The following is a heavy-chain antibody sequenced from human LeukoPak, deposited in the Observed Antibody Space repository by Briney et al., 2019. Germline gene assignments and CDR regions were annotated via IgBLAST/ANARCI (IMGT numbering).Heavy chain of an antibody. J-gene: IGHJ4*02. CDR1: GFTFSSYG. Sequence: GRSLRLSCAASGFTFSSYGMHWVRQAPGKGLEWVAVIWYDGSNKYYADSVKGRFTISRDNSKNTLYLQMNSLRAEDTAVYYCARNRGKWLVTVMDYWGQETLVTVPS. CDR3: ARNRGKWLVTVMDY. CDR2: IWYDGSNK. D-gene: IGHD6-19*01. V-gene: IGHV3-33*01.